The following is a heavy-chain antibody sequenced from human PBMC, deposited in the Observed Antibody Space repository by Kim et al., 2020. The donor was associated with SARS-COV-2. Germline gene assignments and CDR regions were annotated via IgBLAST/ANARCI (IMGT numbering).Heavy chain of an antibody. V-gene: IGHV4-61*08. CDR1: GGSVSSGGFY. D-gene: IGHD4-17*01. J-gene: IGHJ4*02. CDR3: ARERDYGDHFEY. Sequence: SETLSLTCTVSGGSVSSGGFYWSWIRQPPGKGLEWIGYIYSSGSTSYNPSLESRVTISVDMSKKQFSLKLSSVIAADTAVYYCARERDYGDHFEYWGQGTLVTVSS. CDR2: IYSSGST.